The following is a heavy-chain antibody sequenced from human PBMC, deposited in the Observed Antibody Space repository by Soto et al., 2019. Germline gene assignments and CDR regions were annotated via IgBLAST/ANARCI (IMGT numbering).Heavy chain of an antibody. CDR1: GGTVSSSA. Sequence: QLHLVQSGAEVKKAGSSVKVSCKASGGTVSSSAITWVRQAPGKGLEWMGVFIPIFVSAHYAPKFQGRITITADESTSTAYMELSGLTSEDTAIYYCARDVSSDTTGFRGYDLWGQGTQVTVSS. J-gene: IGHJ4*02. CDR3: ARDVSSDTTGFRGYDL. D-gene: IGHD3-10*01. CDR2: FIPIFVSA. V-gene: IGHV1-69*01.